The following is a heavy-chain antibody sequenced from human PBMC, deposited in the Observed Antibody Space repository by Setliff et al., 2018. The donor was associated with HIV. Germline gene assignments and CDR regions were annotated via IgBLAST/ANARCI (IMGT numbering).Heavy chain of an antibody. J-gene: IGHJ5*02. CDR1: GGTFSSYA. D-gene: IGHD3-9*01. CDR2: IIPIYGTP. CDR3: ATSPRGTYYDILSGRPRGWFDP. Sequence: VASVKVSCKASGGTFSSYAITWVRQAPGQGPEWMGGIIPIYGTPNCAQRFQGRVTITADESTSTAYMDLSSLTSDDTAVYYCATSPRGTYYDILSGRPRGWFDPWGQGTLVTVSS. V-gene: IGHV1-69*13.